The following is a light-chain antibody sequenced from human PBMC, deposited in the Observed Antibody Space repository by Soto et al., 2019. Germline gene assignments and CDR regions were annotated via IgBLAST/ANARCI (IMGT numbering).Light chain of an antibody. CDR2: DVS. CDR1: SSDVGGYNS. V-gene: IGLV2-14*01. Sequence: QSALTQPASVSGSPGQSITISCSGTSSDVGGYNSVSWYQQHPCKAPKVMIYDVSNRPSGVSNRFSGSKSGNTASLTISGLQAEDEADYYCSSYTSSSTVVFGGGTKLTVL. J-gene: IGLJ3*02. CDR3: SSYTSSSTVV.